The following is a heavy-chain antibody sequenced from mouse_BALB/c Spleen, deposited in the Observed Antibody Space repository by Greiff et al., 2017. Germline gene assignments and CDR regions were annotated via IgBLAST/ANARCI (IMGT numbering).Heavy chain of an antibody. Sequence: EVQLQQSGAELVRPGALVKLSCKASGFNIKDYYMYWVRQRPEQGLEWIGRIDPENGIVIYDPEFQGQASIAADTSSNTAYLRLSSLTSEDTAGYYCASGELGLALAYWGQGTLVTVSA. V-gene: IGHV14-1*02. CDR1: GFNIKDYY. CDR2: IDPENGIV. D-gene: IGHD3-1*01. CDR3: ASGELGLALAY. J-gene: IGHJ3*01.